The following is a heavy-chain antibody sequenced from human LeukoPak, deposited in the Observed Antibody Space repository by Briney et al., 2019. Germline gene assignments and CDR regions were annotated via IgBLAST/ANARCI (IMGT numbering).Heavy chain of an antibody. D-gene: IGHD2-15*01. CDR1: GFTFSNYA. V-gene: IGHV3-30-3*01. J-gene: IGHJ4*02. Sequence: GGSLRLSCAASGFTFSNYAMHWVRQAPGKGLEWVAVISYDGSNKYYADSVKGRFTISGDNSKNTLYLQMNSLRAEDTAVYYCARVVGYCSGVSCDYWGQGTLVTVSS. CDR3: ARVVGYCSGVSCDY. CDR2: ISYDGSNK.